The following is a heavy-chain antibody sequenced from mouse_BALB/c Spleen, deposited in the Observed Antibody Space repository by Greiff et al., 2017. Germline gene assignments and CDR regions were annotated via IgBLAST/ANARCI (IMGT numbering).Heavy chain of an antibody. D-gene: IGHD1-1*01. CDR2: IDPSDSYT. CDR3: ARRDYYGSSYDQLDY. CDR1: GYTFTSYW. V-gene: IGHV1-69*02. J-gene: IGHJ2*01. Sequence: QVQLQQPGAELVKPGASVKLSCKASGYTFTSYWMHWVKQRPGQGLEWIGEIDPSDSYTNYNQKFKGKATLTVDKSSSTAYMQLSSLTSEDSAVYYWARRDYYGSSYDQLDYWGQGTTLTVSS.